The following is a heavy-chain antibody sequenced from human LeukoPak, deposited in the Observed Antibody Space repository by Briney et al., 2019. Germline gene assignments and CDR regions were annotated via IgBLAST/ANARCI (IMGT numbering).Heavy chain of an antibody. J-gene: IGHJ4*02. Sequence: MSSETLSLTCTVSGGSISSSSYYWGWIRQPAGKGLEWIGRIYTSGSTNYNPSLKSRVTMSVDTSKNQFSLKLSSVTAADTAVYYCARDDPSGYSYAWGQGTLVTVSS. D-gene: IGHD5-18*01. V-gene: IGHV4-61*02. CDR3: ARDDPSGYSYA. CDR2: IYTSGST. CDR1: GGSISSSSYY.